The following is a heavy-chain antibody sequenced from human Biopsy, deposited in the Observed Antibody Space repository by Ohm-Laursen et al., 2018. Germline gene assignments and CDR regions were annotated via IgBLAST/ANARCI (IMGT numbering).Heavy chain of an antibody. V-gene: IGHV1-46*01. J-gene: IGHJ4*02. CDR1: GYIFTSYY. Sequence: GASVKVSCNTSGYIFTSYYIHWVRQAPGQGLEWMASINPSGGSTTYAQRFQGRLIMTRDTSTSSIYMELSSLRSEDTAIYFCARAVAGTGGVFDSWGQGTLVTVSS. CDR3: ARAVAGTGGVFDS. D-gene: IGHD6-19*01. CDR2: INPSGGST.